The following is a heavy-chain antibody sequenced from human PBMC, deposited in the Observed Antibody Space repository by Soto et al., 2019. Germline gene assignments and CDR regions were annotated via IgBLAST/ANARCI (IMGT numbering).Heavy chain of an antibody. CDR3: VRCDIDFDY. CDR2: TRNIANSYTT. J-gene: IGHJ4*02. V-gene: IGHV3-72*01. D-gene: IGHD5-12*01. Sequence: GGSLRLSCAASGFTFSDHYMDWVRQAPGKGLKWVARTRNIANSYTTEYAASVKGRFAISRDASKNSLYLQMNSLKTEDTALYYCVRCDIDFDYSGQGTLVTVSS. CDR1: GFTFSDHY.